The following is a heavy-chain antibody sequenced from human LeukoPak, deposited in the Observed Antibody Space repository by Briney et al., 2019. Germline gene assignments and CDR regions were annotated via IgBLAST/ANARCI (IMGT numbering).Heavy chain of an antibody. J-gene: IGHJ5*02. Sequence: ASETLSLTCTVSGGSISSSSYYWGWIRQPPGKGLEWIGSIYYSGSTYYNPSLKSRVTISVDTSKNQFSLKLSSVTAADTAVYYCARGSSSWYDGWFDPWGQGTLVTVSS. D-gene: IGHD6-13*01. CDR2: IYYSGST. CDR1: GGSISSSSYY. CDR3: ARGSSSWYDGWFDP. V-gene: IGHV4-39*07.